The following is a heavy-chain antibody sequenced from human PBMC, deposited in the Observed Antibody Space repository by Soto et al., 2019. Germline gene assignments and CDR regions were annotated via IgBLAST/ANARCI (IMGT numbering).Heavy chain of an antibody. J-gene: IGHJ4*02. CDR2: MNPSTGNS. Sequence: ASVKVSCKASGYTFTSYDIYWVRQATGQGLEWTGWMNPSTGNSGYAQKFQGRVTMTSDTSISTAHMELSSLRSEDTAVYYCARRAETNGWNGFGADKYYFDFWGQGTPVTVSS. CDR3: ARRAETNGWNGFGADKYYFDF. CDR1: GYTFTSYD. V-gene: IGHV1-8*01. D-gene: IGHD1-1*01.